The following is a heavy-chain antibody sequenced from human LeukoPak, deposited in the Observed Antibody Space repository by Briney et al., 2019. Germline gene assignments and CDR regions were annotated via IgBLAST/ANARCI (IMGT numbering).Heavy chain of an antibody. CDR3: ATTYDSSGCD. J-gene: IGHJ4*02. CDR1: GFTFSNFW. V-gene: IGHV3-7*01. D-gene: IGHD3-22*01. CDR2: IKQDGSVQ. Sequence: QPGGSLRLSCAASGFTFSNFWMAWVRQAPGKGLEWVANIKQDGSVQFYGDSVKGRFTTSRDNAKNSLYLQMNSLRAEDTAVYYCATTYDSSGCDWGQGTLVTVSS.